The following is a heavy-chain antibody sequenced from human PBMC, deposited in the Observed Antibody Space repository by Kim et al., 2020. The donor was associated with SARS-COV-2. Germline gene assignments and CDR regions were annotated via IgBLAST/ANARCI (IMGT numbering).Heavy chain of an antibody. CDR3: ARGRYMGGQFYYYYYGMDV. V-gene: IGHV4-59*01. CDR2: IYYSGST. CDR1: GGSISSYY. D-gene: IGHD5-18*01. J-gene: IGHJ6*01. Sequence: SETLSLTCTVSGGSISSYYWSWIRQPPGKGLEWIGYIYYSGSTNYNPSLKSRVTISVDTSKNQFSLKLSSVTAADTAVYYCARGRYMGGQFYYYYYGMDV.